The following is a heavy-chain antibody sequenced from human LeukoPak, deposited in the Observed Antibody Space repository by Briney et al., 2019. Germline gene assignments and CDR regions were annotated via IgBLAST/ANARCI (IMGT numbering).Heavy chain of an antibody. J-gene: IGHJ6*03. V-gene: IGHV1-2*02. D-gene: IGHD6-19*01. Sequence: GASVKVSCKASGYTFTGYYMHWVRQAPGQGLEWMGWINPDSGGTKYAQKFQDRVTMTTDTSTSTAYMELRSLRSDDTAVYYCARAPYSSGWYLPWGYMDVWGKGTTVTISS. CDR3: ARAPYSSGWYLPWGYMDV. CDR1: GYTFTGYY. CDR2: INPDSGGT.